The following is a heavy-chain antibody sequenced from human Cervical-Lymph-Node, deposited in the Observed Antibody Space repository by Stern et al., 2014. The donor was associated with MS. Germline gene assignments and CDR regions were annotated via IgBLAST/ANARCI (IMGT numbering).Heavy chain of an antibody. CDR2: ITSRSNTT. Sequence: EVQLVESGGGSVQPGGSLRISCAASGFTFSKYSMIWVRQAPGKVLEWVSYITSRSNTTVNADSGKGRLTISRDNAKNSLYLQRNSLRAEDTAVYYCARVLGYTYTVGLEYFDYWGQGTLVTVSS. CDR3: ARVLGYTYTVGLEYFDY. V-gene: IGHV3-48*04. CDR1: GFTFSKYS. J-gene: IGHJ4*02. D-gene: IGHD5-18*01.